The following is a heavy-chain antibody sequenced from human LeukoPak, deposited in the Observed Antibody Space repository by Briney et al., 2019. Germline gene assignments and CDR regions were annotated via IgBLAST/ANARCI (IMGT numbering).Heavy chain of an antibody. J-gene: IGHJ4*02. V-gene: IGHV3-30*18. CDR2: ISYEGSNE. D-gene: IGHD3-22*01. CDR3: AKDGIRYYYDSSGYYGDY. Sequence: GGSLRLSCAASGFSFSSYGMHWVRQAPGKGLEWVAVISYEGSNEYYADSVKGRFTISRDNSKNTLYLQMTSLRAEDTAVYYCAKDGIRYYYDSSGYYGDYWGQGTLVTVSS. CDR1: GFSFSSYG.